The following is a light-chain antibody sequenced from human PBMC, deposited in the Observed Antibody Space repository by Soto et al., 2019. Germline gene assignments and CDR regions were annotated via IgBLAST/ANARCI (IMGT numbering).Light chain of an antibody. CDR1: QSVSSSY. Sequence: EIVLTQSPGTLSLSPGERATLSCRASQSVSSSYLAWYQQKPGQAPRLLIYGASSRATGIPGRFSGSGSGTDFTLTISRLEPEDFAVYYCQQYGRSPFTFGPGTKVEMK. V-gene: IGKV3-20*01. CDR2: GAS. CDR3: QQYGRSPFT. J-gene: IGKJ3*01.